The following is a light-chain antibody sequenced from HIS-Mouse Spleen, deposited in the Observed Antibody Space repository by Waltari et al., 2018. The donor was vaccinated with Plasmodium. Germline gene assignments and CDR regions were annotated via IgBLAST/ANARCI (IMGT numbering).Light chain of an antibody. CDR3: QQYNNWLAWT. Sequence: EIVMTQSPATLSVSPGERATLSCRASQSVSSNLAWYQQNPSQAPRLLIYGASTRATGIPARFSGSGSGTEFTLTISSLQSEDFAVYYCQQYNNWLAWTFGQGTKVEIK. J-gene: IGKJ1*01. CDR1: QSVSSN. CDR2: GAS. V-gene: IGKV3-15*01.